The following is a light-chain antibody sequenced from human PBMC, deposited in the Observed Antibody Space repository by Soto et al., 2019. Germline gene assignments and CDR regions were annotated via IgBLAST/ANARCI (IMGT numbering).Light chain of an antibody. V-gene: IGKV3D-15*01. CDR3: QQYNNWPPWT. CDR1: QSVSRTY. J-gene: IGKJ1*01. CDR2: ATS. Sequence: EIVLTQSPATLSLSRGERATLSCRASQSVSRTYLAWYQQKPVQAPRLLIYATSSRATGIPDRFSGSGSGTEFTLTISSLQSEDFAVYYCQQYNNWPPWTFGQGTKVDIK.